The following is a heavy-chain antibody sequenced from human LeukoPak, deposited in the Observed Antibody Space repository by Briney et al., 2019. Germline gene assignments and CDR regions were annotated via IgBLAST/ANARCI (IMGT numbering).Heavy chain of an antibody. D-gene: IGHD6-6*01. CDR1: GGSFSGYY. J-gene: IGHJ4*02. Sequence: SETLSLTCAVYGGSFSGYYWSWIRQPPGKGLEWIGEINHSGSTNYNPSLKSRVTISVDTSRNQFSLKLSSVTAAATAVYYCATSIAACSKFDYWGQGTLVTVSS. CDR3: ATSIAACSKFDY. V-gene: IGHV4-34*01. CDR2: INHSGST.